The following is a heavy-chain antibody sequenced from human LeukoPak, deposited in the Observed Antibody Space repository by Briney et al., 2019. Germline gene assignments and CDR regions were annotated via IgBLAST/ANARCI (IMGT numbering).Heavy chain of an antibody. Sequence: ASVKVSCKASGYTFTSYYIHWVRQAPGQGLEWMGLIIPRAGRTNYAQKFRGRVTMTTDTSTSTAYMELRSLRSDDTAVYYCARTTYYYDSSDGYNWFDPWGQGTLVTVSS. D-gene: IGHD3-22*01. V-gene: IGHV1-46*01. CDR1: GYTFTSYY. J-gene: IGHJ5*02. CDR3: ARTTYYYDSSDGYNWFDP. CDR2: IIPRAGRT.